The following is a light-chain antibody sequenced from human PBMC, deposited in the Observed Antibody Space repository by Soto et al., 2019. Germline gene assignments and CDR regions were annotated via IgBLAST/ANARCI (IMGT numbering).Light chain of an antibody. V-gene: IGKV3-15*01. CDR3: QQSNNWPWT. J-gene: IGKJ1*01. CDR2: DAS. CDR1: QSVSGK. Sequence: EGLMTQSPATLSVSPGERATLSCRASQSVSGKLAWYQQKPGQAPRLLIYDASTRATGIPARFSGSGSGTEFTLTISSLQSEDFAVYYCQQSNNWPWTFGQGTKVDIK.